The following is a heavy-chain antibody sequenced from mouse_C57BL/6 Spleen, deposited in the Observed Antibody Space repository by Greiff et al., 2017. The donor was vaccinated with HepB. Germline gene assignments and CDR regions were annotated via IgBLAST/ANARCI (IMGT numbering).Heavy chain of an antibody. J-gene: IGHJ2*01. CDR3: ARYYYDSSLDY. V-gene: IGHV1-61*01. CDR1: GYTFTSYW. Sequence: QVQLQQPGAELVRPGSSVKLSCKASGYTFTSYWMDWVKQRPGQGLEWIGNIYPSDSETHYNQKFKDKATLTVDKSSSTAYMQLSSLTSEDSAVYYCARYYYDSSLDYWGQGTTLTVSS. D-gene: IGHD1-1*01. CDR2: IYPSDSET.